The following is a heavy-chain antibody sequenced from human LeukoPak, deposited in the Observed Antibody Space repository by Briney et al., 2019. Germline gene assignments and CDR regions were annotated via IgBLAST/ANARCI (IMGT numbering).Heavy chain of an antibody. Sequence: PGETLRLSCAASGFTFSTYGITWVRQAPGKGLEWVSYISSSGSTIYYADSVKGRFTISRDNAKNSLYLQMNSLRAEDTAVYFCAREIAVAGTLAWGQGTLVTVSS. D-gene: IGHD6-19*01. J-gene: IGHJ5*02. CDR2: ISSSGSTI. CDR1: GFTFSTYG. V-gene: IGHV3-48*04. CDR3: AREIAVAGTLA.